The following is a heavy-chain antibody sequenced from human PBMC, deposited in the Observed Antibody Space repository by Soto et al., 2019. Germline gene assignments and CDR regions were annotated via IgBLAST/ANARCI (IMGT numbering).Heavy chain of an antibody. Sequence: SETLSLTCTISGGAISTYYWTWIRQPPGKGLEWIGYIYFGGSSNYNPSIKSRVTISIDRAKNQFSLNLSSVTAADTAVYYCAREGQISGFDSWGQGTLVTVSS. CDR1: GGAISTYY. CDR2: IYFGGSS. J-gene: IGHJ4*02. V-gene: IGHV4-59*12. CDR3: AREGQISGFDS. D-gene: IGHD1-26*01.